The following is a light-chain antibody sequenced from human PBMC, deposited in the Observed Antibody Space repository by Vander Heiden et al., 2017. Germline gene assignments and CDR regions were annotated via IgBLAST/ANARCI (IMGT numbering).Light chain of an antibody. V-gene: IGKV3-11*01. Sequence: EIVLTQSPATLSSSPGERATLSCRASQSVSSYLAWYQRKPGKAPSLLIYDASNRATGIPARFSGSGSGTDFTLTLSSLEPEDFAVYYCQQRSNWPPGLTFGGGTKVEIK. CDR3: QQRSNWPPGLT. J-gene: IGKJ4*01. CDR1: QSVSSY. CDR2: DAS.